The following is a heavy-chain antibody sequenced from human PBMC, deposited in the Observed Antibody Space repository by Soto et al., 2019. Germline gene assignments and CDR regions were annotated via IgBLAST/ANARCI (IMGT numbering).Heavy chain of an antibody. D-gene: IGHD6-13*01. Sequence: PGESLKISCKGSGYSFTSYWIGWVRQMPGKGLEWMGIIYPGGSDTRYSPSFQGQVTISADKSISTAYLQWSSLKASDTAMYYCASRIAAAGPGYYGMDVWGQGTTVTVSS. V-gene: IGHV5-51*01. CDR3: ASRIAAAGPGYYGMDV. J-gene: IGHJ6*02. CDR1: GYSFTSYW. CDR2: IYPGGSDT.